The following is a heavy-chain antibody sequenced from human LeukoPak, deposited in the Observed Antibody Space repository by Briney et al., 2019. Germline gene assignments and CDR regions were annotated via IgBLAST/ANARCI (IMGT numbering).Heavy chain of an antibody. Sequence: GASVKVSCKASGYTFTGYYMHWVRQAPGQGLEWMGWISAYNGNTNYAQKLQGRVTMTTDTSTSTAYMELRSLRSDDTAVYYCARSSPSSGWSELVDYWGQGSLVTVSA. CDR1: GYTFTGYY. D-gene: IGHD6-19*01. V-gene: IGHV1-18*04. CDR2: ISAYNGNT. CDR3: ARSSPSSGWSELVDY. J-gene: IGHJ4*02.